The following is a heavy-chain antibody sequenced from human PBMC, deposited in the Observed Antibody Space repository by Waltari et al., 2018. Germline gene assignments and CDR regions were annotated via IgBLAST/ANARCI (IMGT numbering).Heavy chain of an antibody. V-gene: IGHV1-18*01. Sequence: QLVQSGPEAKKPGASVKVSCKASGYPFNIFGVTWVRQAPGQGLEWMGWICASNGNTNYAETVQDRFTMTTDTSTNTAYMELKSLRFDDTAVYYCARAGAEVTTHFDVWGQGTPVTVSS. CDR3: ARAGAEVTTHFDV. D-gene: IGHD4-17*01. J-gene: IGHJ4*02. CDR1: GYPFNIFG. CDR2: ICASNGNT.